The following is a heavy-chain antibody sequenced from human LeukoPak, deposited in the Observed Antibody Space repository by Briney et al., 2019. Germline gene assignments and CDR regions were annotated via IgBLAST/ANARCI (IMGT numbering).Heavy chain of an antibody. V-gene: IGHV3-43*02. CDR1: GFTFDDYA. D-gene: IGHD3-16*01. J-gene: IGHJ4*02. CDR3: VKDILGGGSFDY. CDR2: ISGDGAFT. Sequence: GGSLRLSCAASGFTFDDYAMHWVRQDPGKGLEWVSLISGDGAFTYYTESVRGRFTISRDNSKNSLYLQMNSLRTEDTALYYCVKDILGGGSFDYWGQGTLVTVSS.